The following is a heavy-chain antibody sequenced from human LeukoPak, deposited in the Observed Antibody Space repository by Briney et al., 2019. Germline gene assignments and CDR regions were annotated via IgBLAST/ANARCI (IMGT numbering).Heavy chain of an antibody. V-gene: IGHV1-69*01. CDR1: GGTFSSYA. CDR2: IIPIFGTA. CDR3: ARETGRDGYNPFDY. J-gene: IGHJ4*02. D-gene: IGHD5-24*01. Sequence: GSSVKVSCKASGGTFSSYAISWVRQAPGQGLEWMGGIIPIFGTANYAQKFQGRVTITADESTSTAYMELSSLRSDDTAVYYCARETGRDGYNPFDYWGQGTLVTVSS.